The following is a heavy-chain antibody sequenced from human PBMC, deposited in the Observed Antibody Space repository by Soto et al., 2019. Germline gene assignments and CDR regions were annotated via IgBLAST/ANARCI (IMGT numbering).Heavy chain of an antibody. Sequence: GGSLRLSCAASGFTFISYGIHGVRQAPGKGLEWVAIISYDGSKKYYADSVKGRFTIYRDNSKNTLYLPMNSLRAEDTAVYYCAKDRGDGDYWGQGTLVTVSS. CDR3: AKDRGDGDY. D-gene: IGHD3-10*01. V-gene: IGHV3-30*18. CDR2: ISYDGSKK. J-gene: IGHJ4*02. CDR1: GFTFISYG.